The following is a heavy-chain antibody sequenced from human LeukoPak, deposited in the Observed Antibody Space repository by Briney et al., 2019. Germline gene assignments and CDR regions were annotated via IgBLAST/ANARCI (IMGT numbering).Heavy chain of an antibody. J-gene: IGHJ6*02. V-gene: IGHV3-53*01. CDR3: AREGYYYYYGMDV. CDR2: IYSGGST. Sequence: GGSLTLSCAASGFTVSSNYMSWVRQAPGKGLEWVSVIYSGGSTYYADSVKGRFTISRDNSKNTLYLQMNSLRAEDTAVYYCAREGYYYYYGMDVWGQGTTVTVSS. CDR1: GFTVSSNY.